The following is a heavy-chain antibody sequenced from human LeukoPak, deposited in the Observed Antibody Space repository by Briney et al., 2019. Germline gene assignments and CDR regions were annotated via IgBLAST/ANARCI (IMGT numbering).Heavy chain of an antibody. Sequence: GESLKISCKCSGSRFTSYWIGWVRQMPGKGLEWMGIIYPGDSDTRYSPSFQGQVTISADKSISTAYLQWSSLKASDTAMYYCARLESGSCYLCGIDYWGQGTLVTVSS. J-gene: IGHJ4*02. V-gene: IGHV5-51*01. CDR2: IYPGDSDT. CDR1: GSRFTSYW. CDR3: ARLESGSCYLCGIDY. D-gene: IGHD2-15*01.